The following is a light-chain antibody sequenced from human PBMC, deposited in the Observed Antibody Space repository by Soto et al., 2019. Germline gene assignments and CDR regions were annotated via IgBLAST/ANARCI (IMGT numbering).Light chain of an antibody. J-gene: IGKJ2*01. Sequence: EIVMTQSPVTLSVSPGERATLSCRASQSVSTNLAWYQQKPGQAPRLLIYGASTRATDIPARFSGSGSGTEFTLTISSLQSEDFAVYYCQQYSSTPYTFGQGSRLEIK. CDR1: QSVSTN. V-gene: IGKV3-15*01. CDR3: QQYSSTPYT. CDR2: GAS.